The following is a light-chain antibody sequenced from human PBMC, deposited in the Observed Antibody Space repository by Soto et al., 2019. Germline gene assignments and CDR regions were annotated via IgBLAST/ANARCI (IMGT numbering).Light chain of an antibody. CDR2: GAS. CDR3: QQYNNWPRT. V-gene: IGKV3-15*01. Sequence: EIGMTHSPATRSVSQLAIATLYCRASQSVSTNLAWYQQKPGQAPRLLIYGASTRATGIPARFSGSGSGTEFTLTISSLQSEDFAVYYCQQYNNWPRTFGQGTKVDI. J-gene: IGKJ1*01. CDR1: QSVSTN.